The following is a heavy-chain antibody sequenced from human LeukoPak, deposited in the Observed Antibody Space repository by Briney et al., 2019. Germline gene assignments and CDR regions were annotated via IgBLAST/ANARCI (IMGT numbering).Heavy chain of an antibody. J-gene: IGHJ4*02. CDR2: IYYSGST. CDR3: ARAGYDFWSGTFDY. CDR1: GGSISSYY. Sequence: SETLSLTCSVSGGSISSYYWSWIRQPPGKGLEWIGYIYYSGSTNYNPSLKSRVTISVDTSKNQFSLKLSSVTAADTAVYYCARAGYDFWSGTFDYWGQGTLVTVSS. V-gene: IGHV4-59*01. D-gene: IGHD3-3*01.